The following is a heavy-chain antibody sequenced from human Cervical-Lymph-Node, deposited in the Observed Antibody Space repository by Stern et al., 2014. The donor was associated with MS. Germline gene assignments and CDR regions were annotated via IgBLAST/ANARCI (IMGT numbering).Heavy chain of an antibody. CDR1: GGSISSSTYY. CDR2: IYYSGFT. CDR3: ARHDSVPRPSQLYSARDRGPGYFDY. V-gene: IGHV4-39*01. D-gene: IGHD1-26*01. J-gene: IGHJ4*02. Sequence: QVQLVESGPGLVKPSETLSLTCTVSGGSISSSTYYWAWIRQPPGKGLEWIGNIYYSGFTYYNPSLKSRATISVDMSKNQFSLKLSSVTAADTAIYYCARHDSVPRPSQLYSARDRGPGYFDYWGQGTLVTVSS.